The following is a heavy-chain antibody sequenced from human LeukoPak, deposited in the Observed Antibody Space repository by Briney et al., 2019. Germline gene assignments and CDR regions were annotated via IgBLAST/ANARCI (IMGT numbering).Heavy chain of an antibody. CDR1: GGSISSYY. Sequence: PSETLSLTCTVPGGSISSYYWSWIRQPPGKGLEWIGYIYYSGSTNYNPSLKSRVTISVDTSKNQFSLKLSSVTAADTAVYYCARLPHDWFDSWGQGTLVTVSS. CDR3: ARLPHDWFDS. CDR2: IYYSGST. J-gene: IGHJ5*01. V-gene: IGHV4-59*01.